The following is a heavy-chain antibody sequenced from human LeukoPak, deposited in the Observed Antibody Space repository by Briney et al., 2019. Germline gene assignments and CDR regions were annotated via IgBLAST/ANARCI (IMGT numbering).Heavy chain of an antibody. CDR1: GFIFSDYY. V-gene: IGHV3-11*01. D-gene: IGHD3-10*01. Sequence: GGSLRLSCAASGFIFSDYYMSWIRQAPGKGLEWISCISSSGGIIYYADSVKGRFTISRDNAKNSLYLQVNSLRAEDTAVYYCARDWTYYYGSGSYYPLYFDYWGQGNLVTVSS. J-gene: IGHJ4*02. CDR2: ISSSGGII. CDR3: ARDWTYYYGSGSYYPLYFDY.